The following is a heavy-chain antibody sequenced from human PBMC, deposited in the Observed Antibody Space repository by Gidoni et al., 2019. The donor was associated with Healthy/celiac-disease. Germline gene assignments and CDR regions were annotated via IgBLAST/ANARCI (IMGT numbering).Heavy chain of an antibody. D-gene: IGHD6-13*01. CDR2: IYSGGST. Sequence: EVQLVETGGGLIQPGGSLRLSCSASGFTVSSNYMSWVRQAPGKGLEWVSVIYSGGSTYYADSVKGRFTISRDNSKNTLYLQMNSLRAEDTAVYYCARYVAAAGPFDYWGQGTLVTVSS. V-gene: IGHV3-53*02. J-gene: IGHJ4*02. CDR3: ARYVAAAGPFDY. CDR1: GFTVSSNY.